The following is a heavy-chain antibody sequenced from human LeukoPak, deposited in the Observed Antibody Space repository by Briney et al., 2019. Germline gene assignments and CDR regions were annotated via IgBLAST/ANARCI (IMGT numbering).Heavy chain of an antibody. J-gene: IGHJ4*02. CDR2: INPNSGGT. CDR1: GYTFTGYY. CDR3: AREMGSSSSYYFDY. V-gene: IGHV1-2*02. Sequence: ASVKVSCKASGYTFTGYYMHWVRQAPGQGLEWMGWINPNSGGTNYAQKFQGRVTMTRDTSISTAYMELSRLRSDDTAVYYCAREMGSSSSYYFDYWGQGTLVTVSS. D-gene: IGHD6-6*01.